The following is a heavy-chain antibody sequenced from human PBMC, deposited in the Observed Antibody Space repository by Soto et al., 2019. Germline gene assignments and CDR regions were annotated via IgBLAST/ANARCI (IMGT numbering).Heavy chain of an antibody. V-gene: IGHV3-53*01. CDR3: TKDGDGYDFASDS. J-gene: IGHJ3*02. CDR2: IYSGGST. CDR1: GFAVSSNY. D-gene: IGHD5-12*01. Sequence: GGSLRLSCAASGFAVSSNYMSWVRQAPGKGLEWVSVIYSGGSTYYADSVKGRFTISRDKLKNIVYLQMNSLRLDDTALYYCTKDGDGYDFASDSWGQGTMVTVSS.